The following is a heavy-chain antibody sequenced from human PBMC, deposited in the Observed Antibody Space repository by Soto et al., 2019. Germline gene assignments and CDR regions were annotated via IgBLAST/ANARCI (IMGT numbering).Heavy chain of an antibody. CDR3: ARVKQRGISSTFDS. Sequence: QVQLVQSGAEVKKPGSSVKVSCKASGGTFSSYAISWVRQAPGQGLEWMGGIIPIFGTANYAQKFQGRVTITAEKATSSAYTELRSLSSENTAVYYCARVKQRGISSTFDSWGQGTLVTVSS. J-gene: IGHJ4*02. CDR1: GGTFSSYA. D-gene: IGHD1-20*01. CDR2: IIPIFGTA. V-gene: IGHV1-69*06.